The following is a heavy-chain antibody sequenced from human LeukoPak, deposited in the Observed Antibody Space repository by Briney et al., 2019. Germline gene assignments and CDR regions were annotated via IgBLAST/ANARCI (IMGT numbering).Heavy chain of an antibody. Sequence: SETLSLTCAVYGGSFSGYYWSWIRQPPGKGLEWIGEINHSGSTNYNPSLKSRVTISVDTSKNQFSLKLSSVTAADTAVYYCARGRSVAGTYWYFDLWGRGTLVTASS. J-gene: IGHJ2*01. CDR1: GGSFSGYY. D-gene: IGHD1-1*01. CDR3: ARGRSVAGTYWYFDL. CDR2: INHSGST. V-gene: IGHV4-34*01.